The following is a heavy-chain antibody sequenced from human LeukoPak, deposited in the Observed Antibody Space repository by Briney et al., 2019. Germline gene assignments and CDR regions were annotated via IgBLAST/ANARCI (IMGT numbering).Heavy chain of an antibody. CDR1: GFTVSSNY. CDR3: AKALPYYYDSRDAFDI. J-gene: IGHJ3*02. V-gene: IGHV3-53*01. Sequence: GGSLRLSCAASGFTVSSNYMSWVRQAPGKGLEWVSVIYSGGSTYYADSVKGRFTISRDNSKNTLYLQMNSLRAEDTAVYYCAKALPYYYDSRDAFDIWGQGTMVTVSS. D-gene: IGHD3-22*01. CDR2: IYSGGST.